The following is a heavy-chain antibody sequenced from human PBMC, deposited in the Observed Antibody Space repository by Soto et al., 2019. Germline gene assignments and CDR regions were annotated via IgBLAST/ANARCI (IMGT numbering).Heavy chain of an antibody. CDR1: GFTFTSSA. CDR2: IVVGSGNT. D-gene: IGHD3-10*01. V-gene: IGHV1-58*02. J-gene: IGHJ4*01. Sequence: GASVKVSCKASGFTFTSSAMQWVRQARGQRLEWIGWIVVGSGNTNYAQKFQERVTITRDISTSTAYMELSSLTSEDTALYYCARDLWLGESFRYYFDYWAQGTLVTVSS. CDR3: ARDLWLGESFRYYFDY.